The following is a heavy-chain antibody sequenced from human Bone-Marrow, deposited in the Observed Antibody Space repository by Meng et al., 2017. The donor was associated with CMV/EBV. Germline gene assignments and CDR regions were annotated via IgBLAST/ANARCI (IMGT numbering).Heavy chain of an antibody. J-gene: IGHJ3*01. V-gene: IGHV3-7*01. CDR3: VRDEDCSRDCRGDAFDV. CDR2: VKHDGSKT. D-gene: IGHD2-21*01. CDR1: GFIFSNYW. Sequence: GESLKISCAASGFIFSNYWMSWVRQAPGKGLEWVANVKHDGSKTYHVDSVKGRFSISRDNAKKSIYLQMNSLRAEDTDVYYCVRDEDCSRDCRGDAFDVWGQGTVVTVSS.